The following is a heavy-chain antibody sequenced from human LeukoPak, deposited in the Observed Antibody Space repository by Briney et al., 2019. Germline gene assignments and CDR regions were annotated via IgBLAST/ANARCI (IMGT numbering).Heavy chain of an antibody. J-gene: IGHJ4*02. CDR3: AKLMAGGSYYDVDFDY. CDR1: GFTFSSYG. V-gene: IGHV3-30*18. Sequence: GGSLRLSCAASGFTFSSYGMHWVRQAPGKGLEWVAVISYDGSNKYYADSVKGRFTISRDNSKNTLYLQMNSLRAEDTAVYYCAKLMAGGSYYDVDFDYWGQGTLVTVSS. CDR2: ISYDGSNK. D-gene: IGHD1-26*01.